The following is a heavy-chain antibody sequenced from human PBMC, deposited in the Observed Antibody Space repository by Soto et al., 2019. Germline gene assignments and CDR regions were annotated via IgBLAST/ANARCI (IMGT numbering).Heavy chain of an antibody. CDR3: ESSYYYGSGSYPLDP. Sequence: SETLSLTCTVSGGSISSSSYYWGWIRQPPGKGLVWIGSIYYSGSTYYNPSLKSRVTISVDTSKNQFSLKLSSVTAADTAVYYCESSYYYGSGSYPLDPWGQGTLVTVSS. J-gene: IGHJ5*02. V-gene: IGHV4-39*01. D-gene: IGHD3-10*01. CDR1: GGSISSSSYY. CDR2: IYYSGST.